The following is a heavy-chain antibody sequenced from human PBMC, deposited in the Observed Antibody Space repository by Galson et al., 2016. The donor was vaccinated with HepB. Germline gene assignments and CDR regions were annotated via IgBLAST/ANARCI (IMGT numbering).Heavy chain of an antibody. CDR3: ARGSRAIDY. CDR1: GSTFSSSW. V-gene: IGHV3-7*03. J-gene: IGHJ4*02. CDR2: IKQDGTET. Sequence: SLRLSCAASGSTFSSSWMTWVRQAPGKGLEWVANIKQDGTETYYVDSVKGRFTISRDNAKNSLYLQMNSLRAEDTAVYYCARGSRAIDYWGQGTLVTVSS.